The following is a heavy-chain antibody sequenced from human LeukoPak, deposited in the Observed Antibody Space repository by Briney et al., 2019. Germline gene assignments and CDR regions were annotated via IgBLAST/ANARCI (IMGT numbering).Heavy chain of an antibody. Sequence: PSETLSLTCTVSGGSISSYYWSWIRQPPGKGLEWIGYIYYSGTTNYNPSLKSRVTISVDTSKNQFSLKLSSVTAADTAVYYCRGYCSSTSCDPQGFSFDYWGQGTLVTVSS. CDR2: IYYSGTT. D-gene: IGHD2-2*01. V-gene: IGHV4-59*12. CDR3: RGYCSSTSCDPQGFSFDY. J-gene: IGHJ4*02. CDR1: GGSISSYY.